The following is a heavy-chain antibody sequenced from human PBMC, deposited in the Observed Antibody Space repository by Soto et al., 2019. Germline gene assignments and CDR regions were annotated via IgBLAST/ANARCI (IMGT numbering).Heavy chain of an antibody. D-gene: IGHD2-8*02. Sequence: QVQLVESGGGVVQPGRSLRLSCAASGFTFSSYGMHWVRQAPGKGLEWVAVISYDGSNKYYADSVKGRFTISRDNSKNTLDLKMNSLRAEDTAVYYCAKDTVNSLDYWSKGTLVAVA. CDR3: AKDTVNSLDY. V-gene: IGHV3-30*18. CDR1: GFTFSSYG. J-gene: IGHJ4*02. CDR2: ISYDGSNK.